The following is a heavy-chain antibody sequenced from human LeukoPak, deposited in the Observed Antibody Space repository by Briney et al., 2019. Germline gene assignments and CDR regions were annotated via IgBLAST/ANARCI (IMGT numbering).Heavy chain of an antibody. D-gene: IGHD2-21*02. J-gene: IGHJ3*02. CDR1: GXTFRIYG. CDR2: ISYDGSNK. V-gene: IGHV3-30*03. CDR3: AGRGDRDAFDI. Sequence: GGSLRLSCAASGXTFRIYGMHWVRQAPGKGLGWVAVISYDGSNKYYEDSVKGRFTISRDNSKNTLYLQMNSLRAEDTAVYYRAGRGDRDAFDIWGQGTMVTVSS.